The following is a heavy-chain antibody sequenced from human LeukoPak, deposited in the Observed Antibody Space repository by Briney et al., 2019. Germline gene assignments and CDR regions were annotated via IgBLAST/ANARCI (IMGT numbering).Heavy chain of an antibody. V-gene: IGHV4-38-2*02. CDR2: IYYSGST. J-gene: IGHJ6*03. Sequence: PSETLSLTCSVSGYSISSSYYWGWIRQPPGKGLEWIGSIYYSGSTYYNPSLKSRVTISVDTSKNQFSLKLNSVTAADTAVYYCASFYCSGGSCYQYFSYYYMDVWGKGTTVTISS. CDR1: GYSISSSYY. CDR3: ASFYCSGGSCYQYFSYYYMDV. D-gene: IGHD2-15*01.